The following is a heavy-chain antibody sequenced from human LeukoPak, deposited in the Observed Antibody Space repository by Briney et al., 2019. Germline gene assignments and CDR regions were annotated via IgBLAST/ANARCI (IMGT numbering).Heavy chain of an antibody. Sequence: GGSLRLSCAASGFTFSNNWMHWVRQAPGKGLEWVSVIYSGGTTYYADSVKGRFTISRDNSKNTLYLQMNSLRAEDTAVYYCARDGYGNNYMDVWGKGTTVTVSS. CDR2: IYSGGTT. CDR1: GFTFSNNW. V-gene: IGHV3-53*01. D-gene: IGHD1/OR15-1a*01. CDR3: ARDGYGNNYMDV. J-gene: IGHJ6*03.